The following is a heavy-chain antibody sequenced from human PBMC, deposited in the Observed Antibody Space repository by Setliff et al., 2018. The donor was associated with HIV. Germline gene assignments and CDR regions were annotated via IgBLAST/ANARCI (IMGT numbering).Heavy chain of an antibody. J-gene: IGHJ4*02. CDR1: GYTFTSYG. CDR3: AKERNIVVVRIPAIWDY. D-gene: IGHD2-2*01. CDR2: ISAYNGNT. V-gene: IGHV1-18*01. Sequence: RASVKVSCKASGYTFTSYGIGWVRQAPGQGLEWMGWISAYNGNTNYAQKLQGRVTMTTDTSTSTAYMELRSLRSEDTAVYYCAKERNIVVVRIPAIWDYWGQGTLVTVSS.